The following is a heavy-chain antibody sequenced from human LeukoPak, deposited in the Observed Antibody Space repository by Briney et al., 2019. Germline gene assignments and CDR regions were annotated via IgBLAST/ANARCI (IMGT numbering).Heavy chain of an antibody. CDR2: IIPIFGTA. V-gene: IGHV1-69*01. CDR3: ARGPDIVASRGYYYYYMDV. D-gene: IGHD2-15*01. Sequence: GSSVKVSCKASGGTFISYAISWVRQAPGQGLEWMGGIIPIFGTANYAQKFQGRVTITADEPTSTAYMELSSLRSEDTAVYYCARGPDIVASRGYYYYYMDVWGKGTTVTVSS. J-gene: IGHJ6*03. CDR1: GGTFISYA.